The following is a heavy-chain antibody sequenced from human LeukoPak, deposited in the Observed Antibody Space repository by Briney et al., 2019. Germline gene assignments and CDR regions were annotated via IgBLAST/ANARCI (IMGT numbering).Heavy chain of an antibody. D-gene: IGHD6-19*01. Sequence: GGSLRLSCAGSGLTFSSYAMSWVRQAPGKGLEWVSGISSSGDSTFYADSVKGRFTISRDNSKNTLYLQMNSLRAEDTAVYYCAKDQGSSSGWYSRDGFTLWGRGTMVTVSS. CDR1: GLTFSSYA. CDR3: AKDQGSSSGWYSRDGFTL. V-gene: IGHV3-23*01. J-gene: IGHJ3*01. CDR2: ISSSGDST.